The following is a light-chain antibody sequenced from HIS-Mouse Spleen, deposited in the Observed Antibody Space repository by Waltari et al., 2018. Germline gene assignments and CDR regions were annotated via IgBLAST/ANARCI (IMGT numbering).Light chain of an antibody. Sequence: QSVLTQPPSASGTPGQRVTISCSGSSSNIGSNYVYWYQQLPGTAPKLPIVRNNQRPSGVPDRFSGAKSGTSASLAISGLRSEDEADYYCAAWDDSLSGPVFGGGTKLTVL. CDR2: RNN. V-gene: IGLV1-47*01. J-gene: IGLJ3*02. CDR1: SSNIGSNY. CDR3: AAWDDSLSGPV.